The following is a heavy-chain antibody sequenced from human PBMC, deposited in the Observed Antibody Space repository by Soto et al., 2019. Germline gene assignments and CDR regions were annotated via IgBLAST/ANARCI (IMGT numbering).Heavy chain of an antibody. J-gene: IGHJ4*02. Sequence: QVQLVQSGAEVKKPGASVKVSCKASGYTCTGYYMHWVRQAPGQGLEWMGWINPNSGGTNYALTFQGRVTMTRDTSISRAYMELSRLRSDDTAVYYCARGDEYGDPAAGVDYWGQGTLVTVSS. CDR2: INPNSGGT. CDR3: ARGDEYGDPAAGVDY. V-gene: IGHV1-2*02. CDR1: GYTCTGYY. D-gene: IGHD4-17*01.